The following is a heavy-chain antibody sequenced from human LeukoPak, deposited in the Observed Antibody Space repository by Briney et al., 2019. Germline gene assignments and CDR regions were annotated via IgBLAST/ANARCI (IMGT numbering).Heavy chain of an antibody. D-gene: IGHD6-19*01. J-gene: IGHJ4*02. CDR1: GFTFSSIS. Sequence: GGSLRLSWAASGFTFSSISMNWVRQAPGKGLEWVSSISSSSGSIYYADSVKGRFTISRDNAKNSLYLQMNSLRAEDTAVYYCARDRSSPPDSWGQGTLVTVSS. CDR3: ARDRSSPPDS. V-gene: IGHV3-21*01. CDR2: ISSSSGSI.